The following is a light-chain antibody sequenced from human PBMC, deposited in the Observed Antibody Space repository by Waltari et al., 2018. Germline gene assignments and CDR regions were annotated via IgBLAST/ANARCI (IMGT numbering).Light chain of an antibody. CDR1: QNLKTW. CDR2: RAS. Sequence: CRSSQNLKTWLAWYQVKPGKAPKLLIYRASDLEGGVPARFSGSGSGTEFTLTITSLQPDDFATYYCQHYNIYPWTFGRGTKVEI. CDR3: QHYNIYPWT. J-gene: IGKJ1*01. V-gene: IGKV1-5*03.